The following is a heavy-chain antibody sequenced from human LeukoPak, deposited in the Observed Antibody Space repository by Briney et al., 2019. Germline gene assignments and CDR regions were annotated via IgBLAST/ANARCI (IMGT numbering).Heavy chain of an antibody. CDR3: GRPTKVWVIQGDGVDV. V-gene: IGHV3-23*01. D-gene: IGHD4-11*01. CDR2: IGAGGAAT. J-gene: IGHJ6*02. CDR1: GFTFTTYA. Sequence: PGASLRLSCAASGFTFTTYAMTWVRQAPGKGLEWVSSIGAGGAATFYSDSVKGRFTISRDNSMNTLYLQMNSLRADDTAVYYCGRPTKVWVIQGDGVDVWGQGTTVTVSS.